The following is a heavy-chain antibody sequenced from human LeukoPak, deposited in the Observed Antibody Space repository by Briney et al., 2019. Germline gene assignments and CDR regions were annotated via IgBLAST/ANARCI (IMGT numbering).Heavy chain of an antibody. D-gene: IGHD3-22*01. CDR2: IYYTGST. V-gene: IGHV4-39*01. Sequence: SETLSLTCTVSGGSISTRDYYWGWIRQPPGKGLGWIASIYYTGSTYYSPSLRSRATMSVDTSKNQFSLELSAVTAADTAFYYCARVVYYYDVSGYSFDLWGRGTLVAVSS. CDR3: ARVVYYYDVSGYSFDL. CDR1: GGSISTRDYY. J-gene: IGHJ2*01.